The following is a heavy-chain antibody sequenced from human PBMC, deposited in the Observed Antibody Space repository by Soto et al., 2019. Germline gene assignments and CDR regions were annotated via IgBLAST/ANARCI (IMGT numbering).Heavy chain of an antibody. Sequence: QVQLVQSGAEVKKPGSSVKVSCKASGGTTSSYAISWVRQAPGPGLEWMGGIIPIFGTTNYAQKFQGRVTITADKSTDTVYMEGSSRRSEDTAVYYCAGYWPRDSSSFSRLYYGMAVWGQGTTVTVSS. J-gene: IGHJ6*02. CDR2: IIPIFGTT. CDR3: AGYWPRDSSSFSRLYYGMAV. D-gene: IGHD6-6*01. CDR1: GGTTSSYA. V-gene: IGHV1-69*06.